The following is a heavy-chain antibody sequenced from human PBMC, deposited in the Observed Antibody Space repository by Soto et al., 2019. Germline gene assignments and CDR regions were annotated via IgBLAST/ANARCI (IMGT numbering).Heavy chain of an antibody. CDR2: ISAYNGNT. CDR3: ARDKGDGSGSYYGY. V-gene: IGHV1-18*01. Sequence: QVQLVQSGAEVKKPGASVKVACKASGYTFTSYGINWVRQAPGQGLEWMGWISAYNGNTNYAQKLQGRVTMTTDTXSSTAYMELRSLRSDDTAVFYCARDKGDGSGSYYGYWGQGTLVTVSS. CDR1: GYTFTSYG. J-gene: IGHJ4*02. D-gene: IGHD3-10*01.